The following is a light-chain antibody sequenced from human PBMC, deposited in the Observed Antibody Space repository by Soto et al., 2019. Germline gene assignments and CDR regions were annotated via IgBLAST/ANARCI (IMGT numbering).Light chain of an antibody. Sequence: ENVLTQSPGTLSLSPGERATLSCRASQSISSYLAWYQQKPGQAPRLLIYASSNRATGIPARFSGSGSGIDFTLTISSLEPEDFAVYYCQQRSNWYTFGQGTRLEIK. V-gene: IGKV3-11*01. J-gene: IGKJ5*01. CDR1: QSISSY. CDR2: ASS. CDR3: QQRSNWYT.